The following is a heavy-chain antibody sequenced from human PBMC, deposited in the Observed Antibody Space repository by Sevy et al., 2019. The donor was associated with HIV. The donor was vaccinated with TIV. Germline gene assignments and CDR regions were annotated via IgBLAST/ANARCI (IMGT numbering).Heavy chain of an antibody. D-gene: IGHD3-3*01. CDR3: AKVATDFWSGSNWFDP. V-gene: IGHV3-23*01. CDR1: GFTFSSYS. J-gene: IGHJ5*02. Sequence: GGSLRLSCAASGFTFSSYSMSWVRQAPGKGLEWVAAISGSGGSTYYADSVKGRFTISRDNSKNTLYLQMNSLRAEATAVYYCAKVATDFWSGSNWFDPWGQGTLVTVSS. CDR2: ISGSGGST.